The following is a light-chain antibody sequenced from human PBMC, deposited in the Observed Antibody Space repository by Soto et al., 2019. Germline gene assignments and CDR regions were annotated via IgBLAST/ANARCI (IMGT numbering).Light chain of an antibody. Sequence: EIVMTQSPAARSVSPGERATLSCRASQSVSSSYLAWYQQKPGQAPRLLVYGASTRATGIPARFSGSGSGTEFTLTISSLQSEDFAVYYCQQYNDWPLTFGGGTQVDIK. CDR1: QSVSSSY. CDR3: QQYNDWPLT. J-gene: IGKJ4*01. CDR2: GAS. V-gene: IGKV3-15*01.